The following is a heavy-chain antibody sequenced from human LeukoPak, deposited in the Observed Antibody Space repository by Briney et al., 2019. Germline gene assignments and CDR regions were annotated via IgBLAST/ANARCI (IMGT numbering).Heavy chain of an antibody. V-gene: IGHV4-61*01. CDR1: GYSISSGYY. CDR3: AREDGYNARYFDY. CDR2: IYYSGST. J-gene: IGHJ4*02. D-gene: IGHD5-24*01. Sequence: PSETLSLTCTVSGYSISSGYYWGWIRQPPGKGLEWIGYIYYSGSTNYNPSLKSRVTISVDTSKNQFSLKLSSVTAADTAVYYCAREDGYNARYFDYWGQGTLVTVSS.